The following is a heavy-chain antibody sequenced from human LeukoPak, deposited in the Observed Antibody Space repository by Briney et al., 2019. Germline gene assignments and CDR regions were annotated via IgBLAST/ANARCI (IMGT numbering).Heavy chain of an antibody. J-gene: IGHJ1*01. Sequence: PGASLRLSCAASGFTFSSYAMSWVRQAPGKGLEWVSAISGGGGSTYYADSVKGRFTISRDNSKNTLYLQMNSLRAEDTAVYYCAKPIVGATVENFQHWGQGTLVTVSS. CDR1: GFTFSSYA. V-gene: IGHV3-23*01. CDR3: AKPIVGATVENFQH. D-gene: IGHD1-26*01. CDR2: ISGGGGST.